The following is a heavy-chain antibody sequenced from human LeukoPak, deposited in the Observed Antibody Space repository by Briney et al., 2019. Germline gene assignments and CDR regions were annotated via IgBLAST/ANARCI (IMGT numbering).Heavy chain of an antibody. J-gene: IGHJ3*02. Sequence: SETLSLTGAGYGGSFSGYYWSWIRQPPGKGLEWIGEINHSGSTNYNPSLKSRVTISVDTSQTQFSLKLSSVTAADTAVYYCARVQYGGNSMDAFDIWGQGTMVTVSS. CDR1: GGSFSGYY. D-gene: IGHD4-23*01. CDR3: ARVQYGGNSMDAFDI. CDR2: INHSGST. V-gene: IGHV4-34*01.